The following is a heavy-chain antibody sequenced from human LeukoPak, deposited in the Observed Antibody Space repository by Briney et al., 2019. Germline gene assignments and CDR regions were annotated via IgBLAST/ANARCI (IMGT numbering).Heavy chain of an antibody. Sequence: SETLSLTCTFSGESISRYFWSWIRPPPGRGLAWIGHIYSSARSKYNLSLKSRVTISVHTSKIHFSLKLSSVNAADTAVYSCARARVRSYSYDSSGFYASDWHFDLWGRGTLVRVS. CDR2: IYSSARS. J-gene: IGHJ2*01. CDR3: ARARVRSYSYDSSGFYASDWHFDL. V-gene: IGHV4-59*01. CDR1: GESISRYF. D-gene: IGHD3-22*01.